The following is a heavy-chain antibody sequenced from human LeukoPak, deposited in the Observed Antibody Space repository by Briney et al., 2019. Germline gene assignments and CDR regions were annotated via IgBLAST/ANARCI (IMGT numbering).Heavy chain of an antibody. Sequence: SETLSLTCTVSGGSISSYYWSWIRQPPGKGLEWIGYIYYTGSTSYSPSLRSRVTISVDTSENQFSLKLSSVTAADTAVYYCARETSQKGAHYMDVWGKGTTVTISS. D-gene: IGHD3-16*01. V-gene: IGHV4-59*01. CDR1: GGSISSYY. CDR2: IYYTGST. J-gene: IGHJ6*03. CDR3: ARETSQKGAHYMDV.